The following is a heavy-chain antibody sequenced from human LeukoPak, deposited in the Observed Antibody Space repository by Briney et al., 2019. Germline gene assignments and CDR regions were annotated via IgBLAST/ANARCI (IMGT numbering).Heavy chain of an antibody. CDR2: ISWNSGSI. CDR3: AKVASRGPLAAAIYPVGWYFDY. CDR1: GFTFDDYA. J-gene: IGHJ4*02. D-gene: IGHD2-2*02. V-gene: IGHV3-9*01. Sequence: PGRSLRLSCAASGFTFDDYAMHWVRQAPGKGLEWVSGISWNSGSIGYADSVKGRFTISRDNAKNSLYLQMNSLRAEDTALCYCAKVASRGPLAAAIYPVGWYFDYWGQGTLVTVSS.